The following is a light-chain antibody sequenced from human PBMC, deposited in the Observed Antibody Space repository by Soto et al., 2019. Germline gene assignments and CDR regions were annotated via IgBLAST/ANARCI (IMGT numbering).Light chain of an antibody. V-gene: IGLV5-45*01. CDR2: YRSDSDK. J-gene: IGLJ3*02. Sequence: QPVLTQPXSLSASPGASASFTCTLRSGINVGTNRIYWYQQKPGSPPQYLLNYRSDSDKHQGSEVPSRFSGSXXXXXNAGXXLXSGXXSEDEADXXCMIWHSGTYVFGGGXXXTVL. CDR1: SGINVGTNR. CDR3: MIWHSGTYV.